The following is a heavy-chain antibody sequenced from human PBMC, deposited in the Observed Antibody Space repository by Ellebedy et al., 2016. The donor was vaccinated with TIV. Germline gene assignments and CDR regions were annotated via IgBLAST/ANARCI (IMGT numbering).Heavy chain of an antibody. CDR1: GFSFGGYS. V-gene: IGHV3-11*06. Sequence: GGSLRLSXAASGFSFGGYSMTWIRQAPGRGLEWVSYISKSSRHTNYTDSVRGRFTISRDNAKNTLYLQMNSLRAEDTGVYYCARRSTGYCSGTKCTTDFDYWGQGTLVTVSS. CDR2: ISKSSRHT. J-gene: IGHJ4*02. CDR3: ARRSTGYCSGTKCTTDFDY. D-gene: IGHD2-2*03.